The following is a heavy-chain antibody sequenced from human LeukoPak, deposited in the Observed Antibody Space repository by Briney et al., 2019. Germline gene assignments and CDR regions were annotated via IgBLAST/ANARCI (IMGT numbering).Heavy chain of an antibody. V-gene: IGHV3-7*01. D-gene: IGHD6-13*01. CDR3: ARVATYSSSWYGEEYFQH. CDR2: IKQDGSEK. Sequence: GGSLRLSRAASGFTFSSYWMSWVRQAPGKGLEWVANIKQDGSEKYYVDSVKGRFTISRDNAKNSLYLQMNSLRAEDTAVYYCARVATYSSSWYGEEYFQHWGQGTLVTVSS. J-gene: IGHJ1*01. CDR1: GFTFSSYW.